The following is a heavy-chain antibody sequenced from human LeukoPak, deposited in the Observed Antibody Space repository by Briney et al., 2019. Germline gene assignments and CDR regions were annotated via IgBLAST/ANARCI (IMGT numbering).Heavy chain of an antibody. CDR1: GFTFSSYW. CDR2: IKQDGNEK. V-gene: IGHV3-7*01. Sequence: RGSLRLSCAASGFTFSSYWMSWVRQAPGKGLEWVANIKQDGNEKYCVDSVKGRFTISRDNAKNSLYLQMNSLRAEDTAVYYCATDGGYCSSTSCYRGDYFDYWGQGTLVTVSS. J-gene: IGHJ4*02. CDR3: ATDGGYCSSTSCYRGDYFDY. D-gene: IGHD2-2*02.